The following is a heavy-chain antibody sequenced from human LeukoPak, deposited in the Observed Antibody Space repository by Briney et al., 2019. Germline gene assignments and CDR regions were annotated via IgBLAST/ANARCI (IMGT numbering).Heavy chain of an antibody. J-gene: IGHJ3*02. CDR2: INHSGST. D-gene: IGHD3-22*01. V-gene: IGHV4-34*01. CDR3: ASTTFYYDTSGYTGNAFDI. CDR1: GASFSGYY. Sequence: SETLSLTCAVYGASFSGYYWTWIRQPPGKGLEWIGEINHSGSTNRNPSLRSRVTISVDTSKNQFSLKLSSVTAADTAVYYCASTTFYYDTSGYTGNAFDIWGQGTMVTVSS.